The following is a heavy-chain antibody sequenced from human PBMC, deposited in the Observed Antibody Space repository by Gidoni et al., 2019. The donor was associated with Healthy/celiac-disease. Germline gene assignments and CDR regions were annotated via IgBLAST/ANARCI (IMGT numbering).Heavy chain of an antibody. Sequence: QLQLQESGPGLVKPSETLSLTCTVSGVSISSSSYYWGWIRQPPGKGLEWIGSIYYSGSTYYNPSLKSRVTISVDTSKNQFSLKLSSVTAADTAVYYCARQPGDGYNSDWYFDLWGRGTLVTVSS. J-gene: IGHJ2*01. CDR2: IYYSGST. V-gene: IGHV4-39*01. D-gene: IGHD5-12*01. CDR3: ARQPGDGYNSDWYFDL. CDR1: GVSISSSSYY.